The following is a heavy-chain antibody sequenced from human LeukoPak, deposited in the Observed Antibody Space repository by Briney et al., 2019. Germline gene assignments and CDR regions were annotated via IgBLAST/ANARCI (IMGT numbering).Heavy chain of an antibody. CDR1: GFTFDDYA. J-gene: IGHJ6*02. Sequence: GRSLRLSCAASGFTFDDYAMHWVRQAPGMGLEWVSGISWNSGSIGYADSVKGRFTISRDNAKNSLYLQMNSLRAEDTALYYCAKDNLGYYYYGMDVWGQGTTVTVSS. CDR3: AKDNLGYYYYGMDV. CDR2: ISWNSGSI. V-gene: IGHV3-9*01.